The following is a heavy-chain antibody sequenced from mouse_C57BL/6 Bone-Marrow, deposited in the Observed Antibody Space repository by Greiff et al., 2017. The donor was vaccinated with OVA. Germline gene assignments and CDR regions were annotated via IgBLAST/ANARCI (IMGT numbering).Heavy chain of an antibody. Sequence: QVQLQQPGAELVRPGSSVKLSCKASGYTFTSYWMDWVKQRPGQGLEWIGNIYPSDSETHYNQKFKDKATLTVDKSSSTAYMQLSSLTSEDSAVYYCARRGLGMFAYWGQGTLVTVSA. CDR1: GYTFTSYW. CDR3: ARRGLGMFAY. V-gene: IGHV1-61*01. CDR2: IYPSDSET. J-gene: IGHJ3*01. D-gene: IGHD4-1*01.